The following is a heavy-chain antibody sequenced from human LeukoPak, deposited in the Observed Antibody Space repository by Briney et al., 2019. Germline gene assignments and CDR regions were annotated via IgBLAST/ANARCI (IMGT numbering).Heavy chain of an antibody. D-gene: IGHD3-22*01. CDR1: GFTFSSYG. V-gene: IGHV3-30*18. CDR2: ISYDGSNK. CDR3: AKGDGDYYDSSGYTDY. J-gene: IGHJ4*02. Sequence: PGRSLRLSCAASGFTFSSYGMHWVRQAPGKGLEWVAVISYDGSNKYYADSVKGRFTISRDNSKNTLYLQMNSLRAEDTAVYYCAKGDGDYYDSSGYTDYWGQGTLVTVSS.